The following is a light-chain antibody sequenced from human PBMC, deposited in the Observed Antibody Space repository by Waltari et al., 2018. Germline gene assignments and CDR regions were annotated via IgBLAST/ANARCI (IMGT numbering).Light chain of an antibody. J-gene: IGKJ2*01. CDR3: QQYNSYLYT. Sequence: DIQMTQSPSTLSASVGDRVTITCRASQSISIWLAWYQQKPGKAPKLLIYKASSLESGVPSRFSGSGSETEVTLTISSLQPDDFATYYCQQYNSYLYTFGQGTKLEIK. V-gene: IGKV1-5*03. CDR2: KAS. CDR1: QSISIW.